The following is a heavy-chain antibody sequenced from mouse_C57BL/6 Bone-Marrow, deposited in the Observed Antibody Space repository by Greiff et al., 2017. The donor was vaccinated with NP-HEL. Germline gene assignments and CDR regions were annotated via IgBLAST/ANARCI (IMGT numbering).Heavy chain of an antibody. V-gene: IGHV7-3*01. Sequence: EVQRVESGGGLVQPGGSLSLSCAASGFTFTDYYMSWVRQPPGKALEWLGFIRNKANGYTTEYSASVKGRFTISRDNSQSILYLQMNALRAEDSATYYCAGGSSHYYAMDYWGQGTSVTVSS. CDR1: GFTFTDYY. CDR2: IRNKANGYTT. J-gene: IGHJ4*01. D-gene: IGHD1-1*01. CDR3: AGGSSHYYAMDY.